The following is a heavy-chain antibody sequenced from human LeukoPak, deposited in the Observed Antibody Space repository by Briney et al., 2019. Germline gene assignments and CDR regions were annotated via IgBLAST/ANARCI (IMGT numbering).Heavy chain of an antibody. CDR2: ISSSGSTI. Sequence: PGGSLRLSCAASGFTFSSYEMNWVRQAPGKGLEWVSYISSSGSTIYYADSVKGRFTISRDNAKNSLYLQMNSLRAEDTAVYYCARHWYSGSYPIDYWGQGTLVTVSS. CDR3: ARHWYSGSYPIDY. D-gene: IGHD1-26*01. J-gene: IGHJ4*02. V-gene: IGHV3-48*03. CDR1: GFTFSSYE.